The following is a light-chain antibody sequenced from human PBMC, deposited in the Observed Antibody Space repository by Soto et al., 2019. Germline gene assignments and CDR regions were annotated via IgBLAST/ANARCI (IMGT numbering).Light chain of an antibody. Sequence: EIVMTQSPATLSVSPGERATLSCRASQSVSSDLAWYHQKPGQAPRILIYGASSRATGIPDRFSGGGSGTEFTLTISRLEPEDFAVYYCQQYGSSLFTFGPGTKVDN. CDR2: GAS. CDR3: QQYGSSLFT. J-gene: IGKJ3*01. CDR1: QSVSSD. V-gene: IGKV3-20*01.